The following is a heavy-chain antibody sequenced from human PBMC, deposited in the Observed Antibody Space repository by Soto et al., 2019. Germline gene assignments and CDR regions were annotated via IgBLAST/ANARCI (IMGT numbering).Heavy chain of an antibody. V-gene: IGHV4-31*03. CDR3: ARDDRRAARPSYYYYMDV. Sequence: LSLTCTVSGGSISSGGYYWSWIRQHPGKGLEWIGYIYYSGSTYYNPSLKSRVTISVDTSKNQFSLKLSSVTAADTAVYYCARDDRRAARPSYYYYMDVWGKGTTVTVSS. CDR2: IYYSGST. D-gene: IGHD6-6*01. J-gene: IGHJ6*03. CDR1: GGSISSGGYY.